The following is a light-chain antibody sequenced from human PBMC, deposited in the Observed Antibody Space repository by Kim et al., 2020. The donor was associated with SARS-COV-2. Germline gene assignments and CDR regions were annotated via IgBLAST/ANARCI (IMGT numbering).Light chain of an antibody. CDR2: QDS. CDR1: KLGDKY. Sequence: SVSPGKTASITCSGDKLGDKYACWYQQKPGQSPGLVIYQDSKRPSGIPERFSGSNSGNTATLTISGTQAMDEADYYCQAWDSSTGVFGGGTQLTVL. CDR3: QAWDSSTGV. J-gene: IGLJ2*01. V-gene: IGLV3-1*01.